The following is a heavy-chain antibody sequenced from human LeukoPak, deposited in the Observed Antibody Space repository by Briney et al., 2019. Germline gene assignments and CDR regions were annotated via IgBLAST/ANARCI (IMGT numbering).Heavy chain of an antibody. CDR2: ISYDGSNK. V-gene: IGHV3-30*18. J-gene: IGHJ6*02. Sequence: PRGSLRLSCAASGFTFSSYGMHWVRQAPGKGLEWVAVISYDGSNKYYADSVKGRFTISRDNSKNTLYLQMNSLRAEDTAVYYCAKDIVVVPAAIYYYYGMDVWGQGTTVTVS. CDR3: AKDIVVVPAAIYYYYGMDV. CDR1: GFTFSSYG. D-gene: IGHD2-2*01.